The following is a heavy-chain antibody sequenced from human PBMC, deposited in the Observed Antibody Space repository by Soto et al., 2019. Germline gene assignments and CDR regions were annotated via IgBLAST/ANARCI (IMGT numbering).Heavy chain of an antibody. V-gene: IGHV1-69*12. D-gene: IGHD6-13*01. CDR2: IIPIFGTA. J-gene: IGHJ6*02. Sequence: QVQLVQSGAEVKKPGSSVKVSCKASGGTFSSYAISWVRQAPGQGLEWMGGIIPIFGTANYAQKFQGRVTVTADESTSTAYRALGSLRSEDTAVYYCARGGYSSSWYILLDGMDVWGQGPTVTVSS. CDR3: ARGGYSSSWYILLDGMDV. CDR1: GGTFSSYA.